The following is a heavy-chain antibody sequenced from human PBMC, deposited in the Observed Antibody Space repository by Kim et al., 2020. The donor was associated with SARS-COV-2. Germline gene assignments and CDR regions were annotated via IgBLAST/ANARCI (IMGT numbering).Heavy chain of an antibody. V-gene: IGHV1-18*01. CDR3: SCLSFAPFFCYVYFHYF. J-gene: IGHJ4*01. Sequence: ASAKVSCKASGYTFTSYGISWVRQAPGQGLEWMGCICSYNCYTNYAHKLHGRVTMTSDTSTSTSYLELMSLISYDTAVYYFSCLSFAPFFCYVYFHYF. CDR1: GYTFTSYG. D-gene: IGHD5-12*01. CDR2: ICSYNCYT.